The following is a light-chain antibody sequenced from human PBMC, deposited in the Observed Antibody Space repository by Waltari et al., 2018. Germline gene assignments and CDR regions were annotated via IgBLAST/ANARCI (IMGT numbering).Light chain of an antibody. Sequence: DIQMTQSPSTLSASVGDRVTITCRASQSIDNWLAWYQQKPGKAPKLLIYEASRLESGVPSRFSGSGFGTEFTLTINSLQPDDFAAYYCQQYNRYSQTFGQGTKVEIK. CDR1: QSIDNW. CDR3: QQYNRYSQT. V-gene: IGKV1-5*03. J-gene: IGKJ1*01. CDR2: EAS.